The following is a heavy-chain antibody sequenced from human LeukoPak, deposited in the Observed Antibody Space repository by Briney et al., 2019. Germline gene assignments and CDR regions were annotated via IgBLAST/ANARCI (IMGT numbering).Heavy chain of an antibody. CDR3: AKDGCGSSTSCSYYYYYMDV. CDR2: ISWNSGSI. D-gene: IGHD2-2*01. CDR1: GFTFDDYA. V-gene: IGHV3-9*01. J-gene: IGHJ6*03. Sequence: PGRSLRLSCAASGFTFDDYAMHWVRQAPGKGLEWVSGISWNSGSIGYADSVKGRFTISRDNAKNSLYLQMNSLRAEDTALYYCAKDGCGSSTSCSYYYYYMDVWGKRTTVTVSS.